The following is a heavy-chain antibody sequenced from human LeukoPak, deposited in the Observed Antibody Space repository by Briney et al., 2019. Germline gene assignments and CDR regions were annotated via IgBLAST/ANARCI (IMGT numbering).Heavy chain of an antibody. CDR1: GGSISSSSYY. Sequence: SETLSLTCTVSGGSISSSSYYWSWIRQPPGKGLEWIGYIYYSGSTYYNPSLKSRVTISVDTAKNQFSLKLSSVTAADTAVYYCASSYCSSTSCLDPYYYYGMDVWGQGTTVTVSS. J-gene: IGHJ6*02. V-gene: IGHV4-30-4*01. CDR2: IYYSGST. D-gene: IGHD2-2*01. CDR3: ASSYCSSTSCLDPYYYYGMDV.